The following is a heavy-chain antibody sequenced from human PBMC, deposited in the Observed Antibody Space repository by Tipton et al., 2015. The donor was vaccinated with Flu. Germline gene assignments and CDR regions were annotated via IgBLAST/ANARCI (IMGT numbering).Heavy chain of an antibody. CDR3: ARDPDAYYYDSDDFSFAN. CDR1: GFTVSGHF. V-gene: IGHV3-66*02. Sequence: SLRLSCAASGFTVSGHFVTWVRQAPGKGLEWVSGMESGDAIYYADSVKGRFTISRDSSQNTLYLQMNSLRPEDTAVYYCARDPDAYYYDSDDFSFANWGQGTLVTVSS. J-gene: IGHJ4*02. CDR2: MESGDAI. D-gene: IGHD3-22*01.